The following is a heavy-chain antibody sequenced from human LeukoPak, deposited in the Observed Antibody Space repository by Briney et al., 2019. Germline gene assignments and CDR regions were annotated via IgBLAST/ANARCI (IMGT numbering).Heavy chain of an antibody. J-gene: IGHJ6*03. CDR3: MDV. CDR2: IYHSGST. V-gene: IGHV4-38-2*02. CDR1: GYSISSGYY. Sequence: SETLSLTCTVSGYSISSGYYWGWIRQPPGKGLEWIGSIYHSGSTYYNPSLKSRVTISVDTSKNQFSLKLSSVTAADTAVYYYMDVWGKGTTVTVSS.